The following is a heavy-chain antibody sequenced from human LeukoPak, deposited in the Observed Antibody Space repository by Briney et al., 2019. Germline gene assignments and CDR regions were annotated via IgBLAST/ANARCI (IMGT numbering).Heavy chain of an antibody. V-gene: IGHV1-18*01. CDR3: ATRPLHPEIYYFDY. J-gene: IGHJ4*02. CDR1: GYTFTSYG. CDR2: ISTYNGNT. D-gene: IGHD2-15*01. Sequence: GASVKVSCKASGYTFTSYGITWVRQAPGQGLEWMGWISTYNGNTNYAQKLQGRVTMTTDTSTSTVYMELRSLRSDDTAVYYCATRPLHPEIYYFDYWGQGTLVTVSS.